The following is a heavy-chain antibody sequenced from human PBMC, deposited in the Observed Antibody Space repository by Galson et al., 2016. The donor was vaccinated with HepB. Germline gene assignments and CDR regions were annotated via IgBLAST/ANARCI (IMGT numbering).Heavy chain of an antibody. CDR3: ARVTVYSGSYYYAFEI. V-gene: IGHV1-3*01. J-gene: IGHJ3*02. D-gene: IGHD1-26*01. CDR1: GYTFTNYA. Sequence: SVKVSCKASGYTFTNYAIHWVRQAPGQRLEWMGWINAGNGNTKYSQRFQGRVTITRDTSASTAYMELNSLRSEDPAVYYCARVTVYSGSYYYAFEIWGQGTMVTVSP. CDR2: INAGNGNT.